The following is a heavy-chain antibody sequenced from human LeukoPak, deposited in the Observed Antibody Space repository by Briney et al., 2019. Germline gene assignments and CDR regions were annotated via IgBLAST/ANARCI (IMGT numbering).Heavy chain of an antibody. CDR3: ARFVFDFWSGYFHFDY. CDR1: GYTFTSYG. CDR2: ISAYNGNT. Sequence: ASVKVSCKASGYTFTSYGISWVRQAPGQGLEWMGWISAYNGNTNYAQKLQGRVTMTTDTSTSTAYMELRSLRSDDTAVYYCARFVFDFWSGYFHFDYWGQGTLVTVSS. J-gene: IGHJ4*02. V-gene: IGHV1-18*01. D-gene: IGHD3-3*01.